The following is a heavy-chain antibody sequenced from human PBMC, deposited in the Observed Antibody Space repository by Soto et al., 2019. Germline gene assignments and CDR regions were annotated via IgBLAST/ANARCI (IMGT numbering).Heavy chain of an antibody. CDR3: TTRYCNSNSCWFYRLDS. J-gene: IGHJ5*01. V-gene: IGHV1-18*01. D-gene: IGHD2-2*01. CDR2: ISAYNGNT. CDR1: GYTFSIYG. Sequence: ASLKVSCKASGYTFSIYGISWVRQAPGQGLEWMGWISAYNGNTNYAQKLQGRVTMTTDTSTSTAYMELRSLRIDDTAVYYCTTRYCNSNSCWFYRLDSWGQGTPVNVSS.